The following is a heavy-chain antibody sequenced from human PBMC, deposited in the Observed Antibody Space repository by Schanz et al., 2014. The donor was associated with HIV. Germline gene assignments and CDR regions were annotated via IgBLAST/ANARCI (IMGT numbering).Heavy chain of an antibody. J-gene: IGHJ6*02. D-gene: IGHD3-10*01. CDR1: GFTFNSYA. V-gene: IGHV3-23*04. CDR3: AKEWYYGSGSMDYGLDV. CDR2: ISGNGDST. Sequence: EVQLVESGGGLVKPGGSLRVSCAASGFTFNSYAMKWVRQAPGKGLEWVSGISGNGDSTYYADSVKGRFTLSRDNSENTVYLQMNSLRAEDTAVYYCAKEWYYGSGSMDYGLDVWGQGTTVTVSS.